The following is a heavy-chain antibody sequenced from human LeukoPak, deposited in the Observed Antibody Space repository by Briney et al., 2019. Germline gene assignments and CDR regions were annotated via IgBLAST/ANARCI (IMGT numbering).Heavy chain of an antibody. D-gene: IGHD6-13*01. CDR3: AKSGQQLVSYFDY. J-gene: IGHJ4*02. CDR1: RFTFSSYA. CDR2: ISGSGGST. Sequence: GGSLRLSCAASRFTFSSYAMSWVRQAPGKGLEWVSAISGSGGSTYYADSVKGRFTISRDNSKNTLYLQMNSLRAADTAVYYCAKSGQQLVSYFDYWGQGTLVTVSS. V-gene: IGHV3-23*01.